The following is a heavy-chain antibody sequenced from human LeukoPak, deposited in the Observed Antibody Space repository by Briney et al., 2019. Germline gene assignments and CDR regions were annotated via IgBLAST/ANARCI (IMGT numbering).Heavy chain of an antibody. J-gene: IGHJ4*02. V-gene: IGHV3-23*01. CDR1: GFTFSSYA. CDR2: LSDSGFST. Sequence: GGSLRLSCAASGFTFSSYAMSSVRQAPGKGLEWVSGLSDSGFSTYYADSVKGRFTISRDNSKNTLYLQMNSLRAEDTAVFYCAKSLRAAADAFDYWGQGTLVTVSS. D-gene: IGHD6-13*01. CDR3: AKSLRAAADAFDY.